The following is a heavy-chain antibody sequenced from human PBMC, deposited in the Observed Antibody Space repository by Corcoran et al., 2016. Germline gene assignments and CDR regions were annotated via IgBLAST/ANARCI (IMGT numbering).Heavy chain of an antibody. CDR1: GGSFSGHY. V-gene: IGHV4-34*01. D-gene: IGHD4-17*01. Sequence: QVQLQQWGAGLLKPSETLSLTCAVYGGSFSGHYWSWIRQPPGKGLEWIGEINHSGSTNYNPSLKSRVTISVDTSKNQFSLKLSSVTAADTAVYYCARGPTVTTRGFDYWGQGTLVTVSS. CDR3: ARGPTVTTRGFDY. J-gene: IGHJ4*02. CDR2: INHSGST.